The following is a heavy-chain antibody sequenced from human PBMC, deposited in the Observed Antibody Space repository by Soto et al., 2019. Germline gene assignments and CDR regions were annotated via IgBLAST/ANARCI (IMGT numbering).Heavy chain of an antibody. CDR3: ARLIEATLDY. V-gene: IGHV4-59*01. CDR2: IYYSGST. CDR1: GGSISSYY. J-gene: IGHJ4*02. Sequence: TLSLTCTVSGGSISSYYWSWIRQPPGKGLEWIGYIYYSGSTNYNPSLKSRVTISVDTSKNQFSLKLSSVTAADTAVYYCARLIEATLDYWGQGTLVTVSS. D-gene: IGHD5-12*01.